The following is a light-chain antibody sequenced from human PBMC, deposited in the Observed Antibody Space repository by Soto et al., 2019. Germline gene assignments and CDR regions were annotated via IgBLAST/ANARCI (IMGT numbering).Light chain of an antibody. CDR2: DVT. Sequence: QSALTQPRSVSGSPGQSVTISCTGTSSDVGGYMYVSWYQHHPGKAPKLMIYDVTKRPSGVPDRFSGSKSGNTASLTISGLQAEDEADYYCCSYAGSYTFSVFGTGTKLTVL. J-gene: IGLJ1*01. CDR3: CSYAGSYTFSV. V-gene: IGLV2-11*01. CDR1: SSDVGGYMY.